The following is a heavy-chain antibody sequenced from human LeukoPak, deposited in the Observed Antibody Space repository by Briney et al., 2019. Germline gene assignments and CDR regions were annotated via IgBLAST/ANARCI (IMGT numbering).Heavy chain of an antibody. J-gene: IGHJ6*02. CDR3: AKEDGWELLPYYYYGMDV. CDR1: GFTFSSYT. Sequence: GGSLRLSCAASGFTFSSYTMNWVRQVPGKGLEWVSSIISSSSYIYYADSVKGRFTISRDNAKNSLYLQMNSLRAEDTAVYYCAKEDGWELLPYYYYGMDVWGQGTTVTVSS. D-gene: IGHD1-26*01. V-gene: IGHV3-21*01. CDR2: IISSSSYI.